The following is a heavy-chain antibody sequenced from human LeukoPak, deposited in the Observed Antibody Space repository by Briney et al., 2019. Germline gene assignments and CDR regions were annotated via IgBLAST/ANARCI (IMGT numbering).Heavy chain of an antibody. Sequence: SETLSLTCAVYGGSFSGYYWSWIRQPPGKGLEWIGEFNHSGSTNYNASLKSRVTVSVDSSKNQFSLRLSSVTAADTAVYYCAPRGDIEHSYGYGKWFDPWGQGTRVTVSS. CDR2: FNHSGST. CDR1: GGSFSGYY. V-gene: IGHV4-34*01. J-gene: IGHJ5*02. CDR3: APRGDIEHSYGYGKWFDP. D-gene: IGHD5-18*01.